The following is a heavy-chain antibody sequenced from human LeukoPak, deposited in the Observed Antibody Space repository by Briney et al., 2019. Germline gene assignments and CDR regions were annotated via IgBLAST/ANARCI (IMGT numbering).Heavy chain of an antibody. Sequence: PGGSLRLSCAASGFTFSSYSMNWVRQAPGKGLEWISYISGSTSNKDYADSVKGRFTISRDNAENSLSLRMNSLRGEDTAVYYCARGESASAWLIEYWGQGTLVTVSS. CDR2: ISGSTSNK. V-gene: IGHV3-48*01. D-gene: IGHD6-19*01. CDR3: ARGESASAWLIEY. CDR1: GFTFSSYS. J-gene: IGHJ4*02.